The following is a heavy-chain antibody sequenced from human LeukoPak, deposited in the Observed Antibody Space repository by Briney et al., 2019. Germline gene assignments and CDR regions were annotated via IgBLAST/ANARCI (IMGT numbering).Heavy chain of an antibody. CDR2: ISVTSSFI. Sequence: PGGSLRLSCAASGFSFTTHSMNWVRQAPGKGLEWVSFISVTSSFISYADSVKGRFTISRDNGENSLYLQMNSLRAEDTAVYYCAREFSHYDFWSGYYTALYFDYWGQGTLVTVSS. V-gene: IGHV3-48*01. CDR1: GFSFTTHS. CDR3: AREFSHYDFWSGYYTALYFDY. D-gene: IGHD3-3*01. J-gene: IGHJ4*02.